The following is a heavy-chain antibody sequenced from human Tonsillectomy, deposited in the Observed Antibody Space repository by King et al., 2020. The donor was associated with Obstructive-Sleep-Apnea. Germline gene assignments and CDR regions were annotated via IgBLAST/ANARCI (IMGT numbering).Heavy chain of an antibody. CDR3: VADFSGSCCLEH. CDR2: IKTTNVGGTT. V-gene: IGHV3-15*05. CDR1: GFTFSNGW. Sequence: DVQLVESGGGLVHPGGSLRLSCAASGFTFSNGWMTWVRQAPGKGLEWLGRIKTTNVGGTTDDAEPVKGRFTISRDDSKNTLFLQMHSLQIEETAVYYCVADFSGSCCLEHWGQGTLVTVSS. J-gene: IGHJ4*02. D-gene: IGHD6-19*01.